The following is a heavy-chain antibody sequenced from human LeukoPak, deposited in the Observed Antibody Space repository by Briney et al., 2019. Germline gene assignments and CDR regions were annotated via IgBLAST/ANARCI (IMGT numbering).Heavy chain of an antibody. V-gene: IGHV5-51*01. CDR1: EYSFPNYC. CDR2: IYPDDSDA. Sequence: GESLKISCKHSEYSFPNYCIGWVRQMPGKGLEWMGIIYPDDSDARYSPSFQGQVTISADKSISTAYLQWSSLKASDTAMYYCAIGRGGQQLGDYWGQGTLVTVSS. J-gene: IGHJ4*02. CDR3: AIGRGGQQLGDY. D-gene: IGHD6-13*01.